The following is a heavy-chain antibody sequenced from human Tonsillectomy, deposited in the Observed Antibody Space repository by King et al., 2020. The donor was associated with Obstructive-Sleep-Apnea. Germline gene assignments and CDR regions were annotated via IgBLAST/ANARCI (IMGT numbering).Heavy chain of an antibody. CDR3: ARSRTGRSCTNGVCYFDY. CDR1: GGSISSSSYY. D-gene: IGHD2-8*01. V-gene: IGHV4-39*07. Sequence: LQLQESGPGLVKPSETLSLTCTVSGGSISSSSYYWGWIRQPPGKGLEWIGSIYYSGSTYYNPSLKSRVTISVDTSKNQFSLKLSSVTAADTAVYYCARSRTGRSCTNGVCYFDYWGQGTLVTVSS. CDR2: IYYSGST. J-gene: IGHJ4*02.